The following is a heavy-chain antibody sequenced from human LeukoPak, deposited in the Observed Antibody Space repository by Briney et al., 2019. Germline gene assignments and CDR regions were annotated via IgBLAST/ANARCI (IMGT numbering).Heavy chain of an antibody. D-gene: IGHD4-17*01. Sequence: SETLSLTCTVSGGSISSSSYYWGWIRQPPGKGLEWIGSIYYSGSTYYNPSLKSRVTISVDTSKNQFSLKLSSVTAADTAVYYCARPPYGDYEGGAFDIWGQGTMVTVSS. CDR3: ARPPYGDYEGGAFDI. J-gene: IGHJ3*02. V-gene: IGHV4-39*01. CDR2: IYYSGST. CDR1: GGSISSSSYY.